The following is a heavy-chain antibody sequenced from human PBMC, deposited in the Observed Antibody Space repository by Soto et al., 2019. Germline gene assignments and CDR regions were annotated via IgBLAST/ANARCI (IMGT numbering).Heavy chain of an antibody. CDR3: AKSQLLDYYYGMDV. D-gene: IGHD2-2*01. Sequence: SYPASGFTFDDYTMHWVRQAPGKGLEWVALISWDGGSTYYADYVKGRFTISRDNSKNSLYLQMNSLRTEDTALYYCAKSQLLDYYYGMDVWGQGTTVTVSS. CDR1: GFTFDDYT. J-gene: IGHJ6*02. V-gene: IGHV3-43*01. CDR2: ISWDGGST.